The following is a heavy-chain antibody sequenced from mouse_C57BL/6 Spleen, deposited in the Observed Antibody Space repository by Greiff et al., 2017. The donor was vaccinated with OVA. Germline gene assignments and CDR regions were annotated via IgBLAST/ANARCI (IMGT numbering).Heavy chain of an antibody. CDR3: ARHYGKGDYYAMDY. CDR2: ISSGGSYT. D-gene: IGHD2-1*01. V-gene: IGHV5-6*01. Sequence: VHLKESGGDLVKPGGSLKLSCAASGFTFSSYGMSWVRQTPDKRLEWVATISSGGSYTYYPDSVKGRFTISRDNAKNTLYLQMSSLKSEDTAMYYCARHYGKGDYYAMDYWGQGTSVTVSS. J-gene: IGHJ4*01. CDR1: GFTFSSYG.